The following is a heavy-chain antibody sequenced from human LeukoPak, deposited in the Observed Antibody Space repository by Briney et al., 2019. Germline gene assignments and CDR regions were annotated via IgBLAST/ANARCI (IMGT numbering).Heavy chain of an antibody. CDR3: ARDMDWFDP. CDR1: GYTFTSYY. Sequence: ASAKDSCKASGYTFTSYYMHWVRQAPGQGLEWMGIINPSGGSTSYAQKLQGRVTLTRDTSTSTVYMELSSLRAMDTALYYCARDMDWFDPWGQGTLVTVSS. V-gene: IGHV1-46*01. CDR2: INPSGGST. D-gene: IGHD3-10*01. J-gene: IGHJ5*02.